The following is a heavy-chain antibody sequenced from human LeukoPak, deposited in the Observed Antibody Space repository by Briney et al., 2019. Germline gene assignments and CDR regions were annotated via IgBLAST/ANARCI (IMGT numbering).Heavy chain of an antibody. D-gene: IGHD3-10*01. V-gene: IGHV3-23*01. CDR1: GFTFSSYA. CDR2: ISGSGGST. J-gene: IGHJ4*02. CDR3: AKSLWFGESAFDY. Sequence: GGSLRLSCAASGFTFSSYAMSWVRQAPGKGLEWVSAISGSGGSTYYADSVKGRFTISRDNSKNTLYLQMNSLRAGDTAVYYCAKSLWFGESAFDYWGQGTLVTVSS.